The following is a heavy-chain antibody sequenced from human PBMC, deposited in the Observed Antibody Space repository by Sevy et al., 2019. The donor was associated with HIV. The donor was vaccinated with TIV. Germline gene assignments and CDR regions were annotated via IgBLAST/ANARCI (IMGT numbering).Heavy chain of an antibody. Sequence: GGSLRLSCAASGFTFSSYWMSWVRQAPGKGLEWMANIKQDGSEKYYVDSVKGRFTISRDNAKNSLYLQMNSLRAEDTAVYYCARDAYSSSWYASPPGYYMDVWGKGTTVTVSS. CDR3: ARDAYSSSWYASPPGYYMDV. D-gene: IGHD6-13*01. CDR2: IKQDGSEK. CDR1: GFTFSSYW. V-gene: IGHV3-7*03. J-gene: IGHJ6*03.